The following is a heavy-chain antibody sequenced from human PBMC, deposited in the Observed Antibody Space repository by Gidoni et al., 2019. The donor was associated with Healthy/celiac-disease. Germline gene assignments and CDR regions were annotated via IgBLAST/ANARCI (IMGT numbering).Heavy chain of an antibody. D-gene: IGHD3-22*01. Sequence: QVQLQESAPGLVQPSQTLSLPCTVSGGSLRRGDYYWSWIRQPPGKGLEWIGNIYYSGSTYYNPSLKSRVTISVDTSKNQFSLKRSSVTAADTAVYYCARGSSSGYYHANWFDPWGQGTLVTVSS. CDR2: IYYSGST. CDR1: GGSLRRGDYY. J-gene: IGHJ5*02. CDR3: ARGSSSGYYHANWFDP. V-gene: IGHV4-30-4*01.